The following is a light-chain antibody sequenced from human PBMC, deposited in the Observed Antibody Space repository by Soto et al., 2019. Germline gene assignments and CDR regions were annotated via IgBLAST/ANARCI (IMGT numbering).Light chain of an antibody. CDR3: QQYNNCPPWT. Sequence: EIVMTQSPATLSVSPGERATLSCRASQSVSSNLAWYQQKPGQAPRLLIYGASTRATGIPARFSGSGSGTEFTLTSSRLQAEVFVVYYCQQYNNCPPWTFGQGTKVEIK. J-gene: IGKJ1*01. CDR2: GAS. V-gene: IGKV3-15*01. CDR1: QSVSSN.